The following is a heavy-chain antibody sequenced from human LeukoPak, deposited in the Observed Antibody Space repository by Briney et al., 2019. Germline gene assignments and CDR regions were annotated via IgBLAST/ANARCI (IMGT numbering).Heavy chain of an antibody. D-gene: IGHD3-22*01. Sequence: GRSLRLSCAASGFTFSSYGMHWVRQAPGKGLEWVAVISYDGSNKYYADSVKGRFTISRDNSKNTLYLQMNSLRAEDTAVYYCAKPRYYDSSGYPRFGRGPIDCWGQGTLVTVSS. V-gene: IGHV3-30*18. CDR1: GFTFSSYG. CDR2: ISYDGSNK. J-gene: IGHJ4*02. CDR3: AKPRYYDSSGYPRFGRGPIDC.